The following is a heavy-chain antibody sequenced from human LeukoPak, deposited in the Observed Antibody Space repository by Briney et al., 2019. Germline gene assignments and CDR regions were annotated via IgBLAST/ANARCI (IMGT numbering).Heavy chain of an antibody. CDR1: GYTFTGYY. CDR2: INPNSGGT. Sequence: GASVKVSCKASGYTFTGYYMHWARQAPGQGLEWMGRINPNSGGTNYAQKFQGRVTMTRDTSITTAYMELSRLTSDDTAVYYCARGYSGYDWVLGYWGQGTLVTVSS. CDR3: ARGYSGYDWVLGY. J-gene: IGHJ4*02. V-gene: IGHV1-2*06. D-gene: IGHD5-12*01.